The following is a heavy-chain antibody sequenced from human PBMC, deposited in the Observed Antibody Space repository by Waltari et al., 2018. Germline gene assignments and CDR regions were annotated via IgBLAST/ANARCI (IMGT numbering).Heavy chain of an antibody. CDR2: IYPGDPDT. Sequence: EVQLVQSGAEVKKPGESLRISCRGSGYGFSSYWIAWGRQMPGKGLEWMGTIYPGDPDTTYSPSFQGQVTISADKSLRTVYLQWSSLKASDTAVYYCARHIMTEEGSSFDWFDPWGQGTQVTVSS. V-gene: IGHV5-51*01. CDR1: GYGFSSYW. CDR3: ARHIMTEEGSSFDWFDP. J-gene: IGHJ5*02. D-gene: IGHD3-16*01.